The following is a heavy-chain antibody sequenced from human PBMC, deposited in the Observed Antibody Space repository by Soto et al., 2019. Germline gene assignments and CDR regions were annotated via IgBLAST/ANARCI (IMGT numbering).Heavy chain of an antibody. Sequence: ASVKVSCKASGYTFTSYGISWVRQAPGQGLEWMGWISAYNGNTNYAQKLQGRVTMTTDTSTSTAYMALRSLRSDDTAVYYCARDGPNCSGGSCYSDDAFDIWGQGTMVTVSS. CDR2: ISAYNGNT. CDR1: GYTFTSYG. CDR3: ARDGPNCSGGSCYSDDAFDI. D-gene: IGHD2-15*01. J-gene: IGHJ3*02. V-gene: IGHV1-18*04.